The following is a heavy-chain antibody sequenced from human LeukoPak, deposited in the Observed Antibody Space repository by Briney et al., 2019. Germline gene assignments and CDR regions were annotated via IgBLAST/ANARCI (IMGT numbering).Heavy chain of an antibody. CDR3: ARDSGDYASSWYWFDP. CDR2: ISAYNGNT. Sequence: ASVKVSCKASGYTFTSYGISWARQAPGQGLEWMGWISAYNGNTNYAQKLQGRVTMTTDTSTSTAYMELRSLRSDDTAVYYCARDSGDYASSWYWFDPWGQGTLVTVSS. J-gene: IGHJ5*02. D-gene: IGHD4-17*01. V-gene: IGHV1-18*01. CDR1: GYTFTSYG.